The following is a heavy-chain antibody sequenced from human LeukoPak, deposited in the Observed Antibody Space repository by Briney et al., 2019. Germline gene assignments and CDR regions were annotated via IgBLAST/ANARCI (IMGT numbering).Heavy chain of an antibody. D-gene: IGHD7-27*01. J-gene: IGHJ3*02. CDR3: ARQVVNWVDAFDI. CDR1: GYTFTSYD. V-gene: IGHV1-8*01. Sequence: ASVKVSCKASGYTFTSYDINWVRQATGQGLEWMGWMNPNSGNTGYAQKFQGRVTMTRNTSISTAYMELSSLRSEDTAVYYCARQVVNWVDAFDIWGQGTMVTVSS. CDR2: MNPNSGNT.